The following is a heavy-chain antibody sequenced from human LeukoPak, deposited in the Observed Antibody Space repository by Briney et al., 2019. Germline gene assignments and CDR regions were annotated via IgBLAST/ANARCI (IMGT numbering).Heavy chain of an antibody. CDR2: IYTSGST. CDR1: GGSISSYY. J-gene: IGHJ4*02. V-gene: IGHV4-4*07. D-gene: IGHD6-19*01. Sequence: SETLSLTCTVSGGSISSYYWSWIRQPAGKGLEWIGRIYTSGSTNYNPSLKSRVTISVDKSKSQFSLKLSSVTAADTAVYYCASHPYSSGWYVDYWGQGTLVTVSS. CDR3: ASHPYSSGWYVDY.